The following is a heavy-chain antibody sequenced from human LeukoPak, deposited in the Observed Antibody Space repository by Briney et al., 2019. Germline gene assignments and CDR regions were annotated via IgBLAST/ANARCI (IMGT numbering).Heavy chain of an antibody. CDR1: GGSISSYY. CDR2: IYTSGST. Sequence: SETLFLTCTVSGGSISSYYWSWIRQPAGKGLEWIGRIYTSGSTNYNPSLKSRVTMSVDTSKNQFSLKLSSVTAADTAVYYCARTRAYYDSIYNAFDIWGQGTMVTVSS. V-gene: IGHV4-4*07. D-gene: IGHD3-22*01. J-gene: IGHJ3*02. CDR3: ARTRAYYDSIYNAFDI.